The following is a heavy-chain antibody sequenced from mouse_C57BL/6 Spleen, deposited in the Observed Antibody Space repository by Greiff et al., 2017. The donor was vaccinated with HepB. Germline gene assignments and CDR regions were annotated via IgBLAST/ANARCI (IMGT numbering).Heavy chain of an antibody. V-gene: IGHV1-54*01. Sequence: VQLQQSGAELVRPGTSVKVSCKASGYAFTNYLIEWVKQRPGQGLEWIGVINPGSGGTNYNEKFKGKATLTADKSSSTAYSQLSSLTSEDSAVYFCARGTTVVAHFDYWGQGTTLTVSS. J-gene: IGHJ2*01. CDR3: ARGTTVVAHFDY. CDR2: INPGSGGT. D-gene: IGHD1-1*01. CDR1: GYAFTNYL.